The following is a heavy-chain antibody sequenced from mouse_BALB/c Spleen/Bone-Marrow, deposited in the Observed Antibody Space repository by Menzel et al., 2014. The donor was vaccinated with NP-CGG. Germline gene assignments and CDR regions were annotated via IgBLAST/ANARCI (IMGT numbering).Heavy chain of an antibody. D-gene: IGHD2-4*01. J-gene: IGHJ1*01. CDR1: GFTFTAYY. Sequence: EVKLVESGGGLVQPGGSLRLSCATSGFTFTAYYMSWVRQPPGKALEWLGFIRNKANGYTTEYSASVKGRFTISRDNSQSILYLQMNTLRAEDSATYYCAREIINDYHWYFDVWGAGTTVTVSS. V-gene: IGHV7-3*02. CDR3: AREIINDYHWYFDV. CDR2: IRNKANGYTT.